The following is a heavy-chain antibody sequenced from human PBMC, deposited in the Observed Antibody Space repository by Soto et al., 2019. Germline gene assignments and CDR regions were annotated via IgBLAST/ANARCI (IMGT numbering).Heavy chain of an antibody. V-gene: IGHV3-23*01. Sequence: TGGSLRLSCAASGFNFNNYAMTWVRQAPGKGLEWVSSITVSGGHTYAADSVKGRFTVSRDNSKNTVYLQMNSLRADDTAMYFCAKSRYYDSSGPGAFDVWGQGTMVTVSS. CDR1: GFNFNNYA. D-gene: IGHD3-22*01. CDR2: ITVSGGHT. CDR3: AKSRYYDSSGPGAFDV. J-gene: IGHJ3*01.